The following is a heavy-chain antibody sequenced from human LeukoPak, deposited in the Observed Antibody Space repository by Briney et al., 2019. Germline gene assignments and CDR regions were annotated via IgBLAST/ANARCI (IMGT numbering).Heavy chain of an antibody. CDR2: IYPGDSDT. V-gene: IGHV5-51*01. J-gene: IGHJ4*02. CDR1: GYRFANYW. CDR3: ARHVGSSDVDF. D-gene: IGHD6-13*01. Sequence: GESLKISCKGSGYRFANYWIGWVRQMPGKGLEWMGIIYPGDSDTRYSPSFQGRVTISADKSIRTAYLQWSSLQASDTAMYYCARHVGSSDVDFWGQGTLVTVSS.